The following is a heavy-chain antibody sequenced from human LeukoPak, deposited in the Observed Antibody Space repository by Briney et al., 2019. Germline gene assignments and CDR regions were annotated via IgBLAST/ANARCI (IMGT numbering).Heavy chain of an antibody. Sequence: GGSLRLSCAASGFMFSTYWMSWVRQAPGKGLEWVANIKQDGSEKNYVDSVKGRFTISRDNANNSLYLQMNSLRVEDTAVYYCASDHRYTYGQDYWGQGTLVTVSS. CDR3: ASDHRYTYGQDY. CDR1: GFMFSTYW. D-gene: IGHD5-18*01. CDR2: IKQDGSEK. V-gene: IGHV3-7*01. J-gene: IGHJ4*02.